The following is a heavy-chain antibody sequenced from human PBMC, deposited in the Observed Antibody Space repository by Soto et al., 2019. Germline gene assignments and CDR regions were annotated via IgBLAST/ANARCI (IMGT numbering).Heavy chain of an antibody. CDR1: GFTFSDYY. J-gene: IGHJ6*02. CDR3: ARDKRGGYSYGFPYYYYYYGMAV. D-gene: IGHD5-18*01. CDR2: ISSSGSTI. V-gene: IGHV3-11*01. Sequence: PVGSLRLSCAASGFTFSDYYMSWIRQAPGKGLEWVSYISSSGSTIYYADSVKGRFTISRDNAKNSLYLQMNSLRAEDTAVYYCARDKRGGYSYGFPYYYYYYGMAVWGQGTTVTISS.